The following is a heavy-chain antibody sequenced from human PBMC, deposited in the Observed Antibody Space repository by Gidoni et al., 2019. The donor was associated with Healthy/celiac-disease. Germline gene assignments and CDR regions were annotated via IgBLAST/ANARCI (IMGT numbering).Heavy chain of an antibody. CDR1: GFTFSSYA. CDR2: ISGSGGST. CDR3: AKDLGSGDYDFWSGYYDY. Sequence: EVQLLESGGGLVQPGGSLRLSCAASGFTFSSYAMSWVRQAPGKGLEWVSAISGSGGSTYYADSVKGRFTISRDNSKNTLYLQMNSLRAEDTAVYYCAKDLGSGDYDFWSGYYDYWGQGTLVTVSS. D-gene: IGHD3-3*01. J-gene: IGHJ4*02. V-gene: IGHV3-23*01.